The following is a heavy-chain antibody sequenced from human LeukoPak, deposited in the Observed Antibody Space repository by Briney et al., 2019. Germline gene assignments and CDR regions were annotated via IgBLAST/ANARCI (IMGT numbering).Heavy chain of an antibody. D-gene: IGHD3-3*01. J-gene: IGHJ3*02. CDR1: GFTFSSYG. Sequence: GGSLRLSCAASGFTFSSYGMHWVRQAPGKGLEWVAVISYDGSNKYYADSVKGRFTISRDNSKNTLYLQMNSLRAEDTAVYYCAKWHYDFWSGYPDGAFDIWGQGTMVTVSS. CDR3: AKWHYDFWSGYPDGAFDI. CDR2: ISYDGSNK. V-gene: IGHV3-30*18.